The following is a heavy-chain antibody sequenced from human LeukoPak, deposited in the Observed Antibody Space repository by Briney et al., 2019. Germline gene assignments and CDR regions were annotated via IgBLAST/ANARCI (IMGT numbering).Heavy chain of an antibody. V-gene: IGHV4-31*03. CDR2: IYYSGST. J-gene: IGHJ4*02. D-gene: IGHD3-3*01. Sequence: PSQTLSLTCTVSGGSISSGGYYWSWIRRHPGKGLEWIGYIYYSGSTYYNPSLKSRVTISVDTSKNQFSLKLSSVTAADTAVYYCAREPWSGYFDYWGQGTLVTVSS. CDR3: AREPWSGYFDY. CDR1: GGSISSGGYY.